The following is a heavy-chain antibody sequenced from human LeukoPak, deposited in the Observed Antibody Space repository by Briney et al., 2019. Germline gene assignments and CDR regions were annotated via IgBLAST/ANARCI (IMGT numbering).Heavy chain of an antibody. D-gene: IGHD1-14*01. CDR3: ARGGQYPVFLPPDH. V-gene: IGHV3-33*01. CDR1: GFTFSTYG. J-gene: IGHJ4*02. CDR2: MWYDGSNK. Sequence: GGSLRLSCAASGFTFSTYGMHWVRQAPGKGLEWVAVMWYDGSNKYYADSVKGRFTISRDNSKNTLYLQMNRLRAEGTAVYYCARGGQYPVFLPPDHWGQGTLVTVSS.